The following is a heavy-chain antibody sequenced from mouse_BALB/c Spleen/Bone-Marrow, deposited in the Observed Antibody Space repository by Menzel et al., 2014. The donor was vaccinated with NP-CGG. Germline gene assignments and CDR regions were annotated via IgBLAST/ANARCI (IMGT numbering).Heavy chain of an antibody. CDR2: IYPGDGDT. D-gene: IGHD2-1*01. J-gene: IGHJ2*01. CDR1: GYAFSSYW. CDR3: DVGNYDFDY. V-gene: IGHV1-80*01. Sequence: VQGVESGAELVRPGSSVKISCKASGYAFSSYWMNWVKQRPGKGLEWIGQIYPGDGDTNYSGKFKGKATLTADESSSTAYMQLSSLTSEDSAVYFCDVGNYDFDYWGQGTTLTVSS.